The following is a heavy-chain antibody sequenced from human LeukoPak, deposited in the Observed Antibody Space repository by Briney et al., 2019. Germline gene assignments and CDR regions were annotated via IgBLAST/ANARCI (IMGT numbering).Heavy chain of an antibody. CDR3: ARGFYQLEDAFDI. Sequence: SETLSLTCTVSGGSISSSSYYWGWIRQPPGKGLEWIGSIYYSGSTYYNPSLKSRVTISVDTSKNQFSLKLSSVTAADTAVYYCARGFYQLEDAFDIWGQGTMVTVSS. CDR1: GGSISSSSYY. V-gene: IGHV4-39*07. J-gene: IGHJ3*02. D-gene: IGHD2-2*01. CDR2: IYYSGST.